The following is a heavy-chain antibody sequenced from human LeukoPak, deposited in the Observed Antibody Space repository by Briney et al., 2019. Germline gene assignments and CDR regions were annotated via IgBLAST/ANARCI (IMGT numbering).Heavy chain of an antibody. CDR2: TYYRSKWYN. CDR1: GDSVSSNSAA. J-gene: IGHJ4*02. Sequence: SQTLSLTCAISGDSVSSNSAAWNWIRQSPSRGLEWLGRTYYRSKWYNDYAVSVKSRITINPDTSKNQFSLQLNSVTPEDTAVYYCARHRYSGYDFFSAGTDYFDYWGQGTLVTVSS. CDR3: ARHRYSGYDFFSAGTDYFDY. V-gene: IGHV6-1*01. D-gene: IGHD5-12*01.